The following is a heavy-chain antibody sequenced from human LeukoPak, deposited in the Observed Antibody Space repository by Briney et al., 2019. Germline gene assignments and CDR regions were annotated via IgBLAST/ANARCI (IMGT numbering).Heavy chain of an antibody. CDR1: GGSISSSIYY. V-gene: IGHV4-39*01. CDR2: IYYSGST. Sequence: PSETLSLTCTASGGSISSSIYYWGWIRQPPGKGLEWIGSIYYSGSTYYNPSLKSRVTISVDTSKNQFSLKLSSVTAADTAVYYCASSIPRPRCTGCNHQNAFDIWGQGTMVTVSS. J-gene: IGHJ3*02. D-gene: IGHD2-2*01. CDR3: ASSIPRPRCTGCNHQNAFDI.